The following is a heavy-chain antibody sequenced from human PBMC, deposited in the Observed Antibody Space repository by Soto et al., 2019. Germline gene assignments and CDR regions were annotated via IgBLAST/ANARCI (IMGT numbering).Heavy chain of an antibody. J-gene: IGHJ6*02. V-gene: IGHV5-51*01. Sequence: GESLKISCKASGYSFTTYWIAWVRQMPGKGLEWMGIINPGDSDIRYSPSFQGQVTISADNSVSTAYLQWSSLKASDTAMYYCARHEQFYYYYYGMDVWGQGTAVTVSS. D-gene: IGHD4-4*01. CDR1: GYSFTTYW. CDR3: ARHEQFYYYYYGMDV. CDR2: INPGDSDI.